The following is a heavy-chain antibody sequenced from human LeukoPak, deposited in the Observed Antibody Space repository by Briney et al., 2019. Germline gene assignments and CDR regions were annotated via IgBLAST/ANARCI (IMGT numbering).Heavy chain of an antibody. CDR2: INVGSGNT. Sequence: ASVKVSCKASGYTFNTYDMHWVRQAPGQRLEWVGWINVGSGNTKYSQKFQGRVTITRDTSASTAYMELSSLRSEDTAVYYCTRSSRDYYYYYGMDFWGQGTTVTVS. V-gene: IGHV1-3*01. CDR1: GYTFNTYD. D-gene: IGHD3-10*01. J-gene: IGHJ6*02. CDR3: TRSSRDYYYYYGMDF.